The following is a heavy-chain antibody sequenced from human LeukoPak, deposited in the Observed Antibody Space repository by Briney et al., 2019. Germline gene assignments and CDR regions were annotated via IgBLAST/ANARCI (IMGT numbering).Heavy chain of an antibody. CDR2: INAGNGNT. Sequence: ASVKVSCKASGYTFTSYAMHWVRQAPGQRLEWMGWINAGNGNTKYSQKFQGRVTITRDTSASTAYMELSSLRSEDTAVYYCAIHFGYSYGYRSVFFDYWGQGTLVTVSS. D-gene: IGHD5-18*01. CDR1: GYTFTSYA. J-gene: IGHJ4*02. V-gene: IGHV1-3*01. CDR3: AIHFGYSYGYRSVFFDY.